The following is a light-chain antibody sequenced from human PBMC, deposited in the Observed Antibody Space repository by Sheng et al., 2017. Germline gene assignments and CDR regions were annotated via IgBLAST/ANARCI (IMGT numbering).Light chain of an antibody. J-gene: IGKJ1*01. CDR3: LQHNNYPWT. CDR2: DAS. V-gene: IGKV1-17*01. Sequence: IQMTQSPSTLSASVGDRVIITCRASQSLNNALAWYQVKPGKAPKFLIYDASTLQRGVPSRFSGSGSGTEFTLTISSLQPEDFATYYCLQHNNYPWTFGQGTKVEIK. CDR1: QSLNNA.